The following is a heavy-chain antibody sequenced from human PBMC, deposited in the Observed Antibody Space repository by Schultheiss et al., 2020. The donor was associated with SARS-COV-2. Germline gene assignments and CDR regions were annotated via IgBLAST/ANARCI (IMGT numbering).Heavy chain of an antibody. CDR3: ARVRVYCGGDCYSGLGYYYGMDV. Sequence: SQTLSLTCTVSGGSISSSSYYWGWIRQPPGKGLEWIGSIYYSGSTYYNPSLKSRVTISVDTSKNQFSLKLSSVTAADTAVYYCARVRVYCGGDCYSGLGYYYGMDVWGQGTTVTVSS. V-gene: IGHV4-39*07. D-gene: IGHD2-21*02. CDR2: IYYSGST. CDR1: GGSISSSSYY. J-gene: IGHJ6*02.